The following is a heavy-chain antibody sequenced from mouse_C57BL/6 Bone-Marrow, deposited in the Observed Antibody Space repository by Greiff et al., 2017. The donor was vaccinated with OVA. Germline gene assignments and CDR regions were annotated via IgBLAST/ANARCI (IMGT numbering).Heavy chain of an antibody. D-gene: IGHD1-1*02. Sequence: EVKLVESGEGLVKPGGSLKLSCAASGFTFSSYAMSWVRQTPEKRLEWVAYISSGGDYIYYADTVKGRFTISRDNARHTLYLQMSSLKSEDTAMYYCTRGGLWAGYFDYWGQGTTLTVSS. CDR1: GFTFSSYA. CDR3: TRGGLWAGYFDY. CDR2: ISSGGDYI. V-gene: IGHV5S21*01. J-gene: IGHJ2*01.